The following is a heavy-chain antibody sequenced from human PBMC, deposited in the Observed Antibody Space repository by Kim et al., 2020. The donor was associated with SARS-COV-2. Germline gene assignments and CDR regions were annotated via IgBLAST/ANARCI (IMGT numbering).Heavy chain of an antibody. CDR2: IYRSGST. Sequence: SETLSLTCTVSGGSVSIYYWSWIRQPAGKGLEWIGRIYRSGSTNYNPSLKSRVTMSVDTSKNQFSLRLSSVTAADSALYYCAKSRNSASSRYGMDVWGQGTTVTVSS. CDR1: GGSVSIYY. J-gene: IGHJ6*02. CDR3: AKSRNSASSRYGMDV. D-gene: IGHD1-26*01. V-gene: IGHV4-4*07.